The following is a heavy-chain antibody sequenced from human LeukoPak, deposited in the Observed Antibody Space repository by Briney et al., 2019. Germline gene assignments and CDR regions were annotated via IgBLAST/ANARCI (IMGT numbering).Heavy chain of an antibody. CDR3: ARDNGAAAGDY. D-gene: IGHD6-13*01. V-gene: IGHV3-74*01. Sequence: PGGSLRLSCAASGFTFSSYWMHWVRQAPGKGLVWVSRINRDGSSTSYPDSVKGRFTISRDNAKNTLYLQMNSLRAEDTAVYYCARDNGAAAGDYCGQGTLFTVSS. CDR2: INRDGSST. CDR1: GFTFSSYW. J-gene: IGHJ4*02.